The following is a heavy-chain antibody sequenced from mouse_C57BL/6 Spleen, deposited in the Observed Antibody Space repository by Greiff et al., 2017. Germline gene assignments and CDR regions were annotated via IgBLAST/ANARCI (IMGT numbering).Heavy chain of an antibody. J-gene: IGHJ2*01. CDR2: INPNNGGT. CDR3: ASGVPRY. V-gene: IGHV1-26*01. Sequence: EVQLQQSGPELVKPGASVKISCKASGYTFTDYYMNWVKQSHGKSLEWIGDINPNNGGTSYNQKFKGKATLTVDKSSSTAYMELRSLTSEDSAVYYCASGVPRYWGQGTTLTVSS. CDR1: GYTFTDYY.